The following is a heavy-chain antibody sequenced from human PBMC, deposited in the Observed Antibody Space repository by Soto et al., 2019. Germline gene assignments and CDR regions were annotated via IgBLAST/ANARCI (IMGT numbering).Heavy chain of an antibody. CDR3: ATVIRVTMRVVGNWFDP. D-gene: IGHD3-22*01. J-gene: IGHJ5*02. CDR1: GYTLTELS. CDR2: FDPEDGET. Sequence: GASVKVSCKVSGYTLTELSMHWVRQAPGKGLEWMGGFDPEDGETIYAQKFQGRVTMTEDTSTDTAYMELSSLRSEDTAVYYCATVIRVTMRVVGNWFDPWGQGTLVTVSS. V-gene: IGHV1-24*01.